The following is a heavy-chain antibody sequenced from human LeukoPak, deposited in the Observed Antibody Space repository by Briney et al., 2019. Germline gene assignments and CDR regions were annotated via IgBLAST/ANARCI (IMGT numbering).Heavy chain of an antibody. V-gene: IGHV4-59*12. CDR3: ARRVKKGSYGYGGFDY. CDR2: FYYSGDT. CDR1: GASISSYY. D-gene: IGHD5-18*01. J-gene: IGHJ4*02. Sequence: PSETLSLTCTVSGASISSYYWSWIRQPPGKGLEWIGYFYYSGDTNYNPSLKSRVTISVGTSKNQISLRLSSVTAADTAVYYCARRVKKGSYGYGGFDYWGQGTLVTVSS.